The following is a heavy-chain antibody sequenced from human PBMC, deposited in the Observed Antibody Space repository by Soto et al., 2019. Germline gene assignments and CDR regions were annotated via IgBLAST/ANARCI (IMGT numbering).Heavy chain of an antibody. Sequence: ASVKVSCKASGYTFTSYYMHWVRQAPGQGLEWMGIVNPSGGSTSYAQKFQGRVTMTRDTSTSTVYMELSSLRSEDTAVYYCASDPSIVVVVVVPGYYGMDVWGQGTTVTVSS. D-gene: IGHD2-15*01. CDR1: GYTFTSYY. CDR2: VNPSGGST. CDR3: ASDPSIVVVVVVPGYYGMDV. V-gene: IGHV1-46*01. J-gene: IGHJ6*02.